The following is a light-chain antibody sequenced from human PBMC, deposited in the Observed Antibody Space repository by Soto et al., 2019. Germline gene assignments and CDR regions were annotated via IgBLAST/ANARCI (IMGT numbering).Light chain of an antibody. CDR1: SSNVETNT. V-gene: IGLV1-44*01. CDR3: SSYTSSSTLVV. Sequence: QSVLTQPPSASGTPGQTVTISCSGSSSNVETNTVNWYQHLPGTAPKLLIHTNNQRPSGVPDRFSGSRSGTSASLTISGLQAEDEADYYCSSYTSSSTLVVFGGGTKVTVL. J-gene: IGLJ2*01. CDR2: TNN.